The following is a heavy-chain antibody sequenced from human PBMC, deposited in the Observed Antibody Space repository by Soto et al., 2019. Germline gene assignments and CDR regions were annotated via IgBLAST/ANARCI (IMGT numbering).Heavy chain of an antibody. CDR2: ISDSGHSA. Sequence: GGSLRLSCAASGFTFSDYAMKWVRQAPGKGLEWVSAISDSGHSAYYADSVEGRFTISRDNSNNTLYLQMNSLRAEDTAVYYCERSPSRFASYYYFDYWGHGTLVTVSS. V-gene: IGHV3-23*01. D-gene: IGHD1-26*01. CDR3: ERSPSRFASYYYFDY. J-gene: IGHJ4*01. CDR1: GFTFSDYA.